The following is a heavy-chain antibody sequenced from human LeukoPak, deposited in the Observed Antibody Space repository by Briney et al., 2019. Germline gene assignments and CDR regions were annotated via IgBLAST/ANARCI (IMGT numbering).Heavy chain of an antibody. CDR3: AKDFNS. V-gene: IGHV3-23*01. J-gene: IGHJ4*02. CDR2: ISGSGGST. D-gene: IGHD4-23*01. Sequence: GGSLRLSCVASGFTFGSYAMSWVRQAPGKGLEWVSSISGSGGSTYYADSVKGRFTVSRDDSKNTLFLQMRSLRVEDTAAYYCAKDFNSWGQGTLVTVSS. CDR1: GFTFGSYA.